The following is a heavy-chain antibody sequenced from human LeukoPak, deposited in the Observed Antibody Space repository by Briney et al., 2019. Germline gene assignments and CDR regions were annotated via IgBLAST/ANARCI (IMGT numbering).Heavy chain of an antibody. CDR2: TYYSGST. Sequence: SETLSLTCTVSGGSISSGDYYWSWIRQHPGKGLNWVGYTYYSGSTYYNPSLKSRVTISVDTSKNQFSLKLSSVTAADTAVYYCARENSGGTNWFDPWGQGTLVTVSS. CDR3: ARENSGGTNWFDP. D-gene: IGHD2-15*01. CDR1: GGSISSGDYY. J-gene: IGHJ5*02. V-gene: IGHV4-31*03.